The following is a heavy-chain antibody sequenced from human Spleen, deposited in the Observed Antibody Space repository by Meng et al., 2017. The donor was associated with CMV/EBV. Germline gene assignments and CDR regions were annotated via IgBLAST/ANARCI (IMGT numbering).Heavy chain of an antibody. CDR2: ISAYNGNT. J-gene: IGHJ6*02. CDR1: GYTFANYG. CDR3: ARGATQYSSSSTVYYYYGMDV. D-gene: IGHD6-13*01. Sequence: ASVKVSCKASGYTFANYGITWVRQAPGQGLEWMGWISAYNGNTNYAQKLQGRVTMTTDTSTSTAYMELRSLRSDDTAVYYCARGATQYSSSSTVYYYYGMDVWGQGTTVTVSS. V-gene: IGHV1-18*01.